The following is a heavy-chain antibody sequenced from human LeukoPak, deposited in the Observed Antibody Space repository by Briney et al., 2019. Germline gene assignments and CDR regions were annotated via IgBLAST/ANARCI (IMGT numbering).Heavy chain of an antibody. Sequence: GGSLRLSCAASGFTFSSYAMHWVRQAAGKGLEWVAVISYDGSNKYYADSVKGRFPISRDNSKNTLYLQMNSLRAEDTAVYYCARVLDDILTGSEFDYWGQGTLVTVSS. CDR2: ISYDGSNK. CDR1: GFTFSSYA. CDR3: ARVLDDILTGSEFDY. D-gene: IGHD3-9*01. V-gene: IGHV3-30-3*01. J-gene: IGHJ4*02.